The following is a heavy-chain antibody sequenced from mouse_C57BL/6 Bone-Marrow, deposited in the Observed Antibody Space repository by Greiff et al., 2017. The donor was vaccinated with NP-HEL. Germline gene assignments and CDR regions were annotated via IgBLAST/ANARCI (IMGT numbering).Heavy chain of an antibody. CDR2: INYDGSST. D-gene: IGHD1-1*01. Sequence: EVMLVESEGGLVQPGSSMKLSCTASGFTFSDYYMAWVRQVPEKGLEWVANINYDGSSTYYLDSLKSRFIISRDNAKNILYLQMSSLKSEDTATYYCAREGDGSSYWYFDVWGTGTTVTVSS. V-gene: IGHV5-16*01. CDR1: GFTFSDYY. J-gene: IGHJ1*03. CDR3: AREGDGSSYWYFDV.